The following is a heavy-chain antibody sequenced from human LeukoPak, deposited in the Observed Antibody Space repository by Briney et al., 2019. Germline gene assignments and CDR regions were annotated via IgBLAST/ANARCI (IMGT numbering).Heavy chain of an antibody. D-gene: IGHD1-26*01. Sequence: SETLSLTCSVSGGSMNSYYWSWIRQSPGKGLEWIGYIYYSGSTNYNPSLKSRVTISVDTSKNQFSLKLSSVTAADTAVYYCARVLPTRVGRGAFNYWGQGTLVTVSS. V-gene: IGHV4-59*01. CDR2: IYYSGST. J-gene: IGHJ4*02. CDR1: GGSMNSYY. CDR3: ARVLPTRVGRGAFNY.